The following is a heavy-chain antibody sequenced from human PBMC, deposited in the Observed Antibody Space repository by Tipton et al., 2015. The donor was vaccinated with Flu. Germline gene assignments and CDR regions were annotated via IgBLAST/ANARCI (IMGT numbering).Heavy chain of an antibody. D-gene: IGHD4-23*01. Sequence: SLRLSCAASGFTFDDYAMHWVRQAPGKGLEWVSGISWNSGSIGYADSVKGRFTISRDNAKNSLYLQMNSLRAEDTALYYCAKDIYGGNSALDYWGQGTLVTVSS. CDR3: AKDIYGGNSALDY. CDR1: GFTFDDYA. V-gene: IGHV3-9*01. CDR2: ISWNSGSI. J-gene: IGHJ4*02.